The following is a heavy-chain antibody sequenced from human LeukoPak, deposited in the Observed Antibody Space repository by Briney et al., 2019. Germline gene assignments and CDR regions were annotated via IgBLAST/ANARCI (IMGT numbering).Heavy chain of an antibody. Sequence: SETLSLTCAVYGGTFSGYYWSWIRQPPGKGLEWIGEIHHSGSTNYNPSLKSRVTRSVDTSKNQFSLKLSSVTAADTAVYYCARRHHDSVVAVAGTGVDYWGQGTLVTVSS. CDR1: GGTFSGYY. V-gene: IGHV4-34*01. J-gene: IGHJ4*02. CDR2: IHHSGST. D-gene: IGHD6-19*01. CDR3: ARRHHDSVVAVAGTGVDY.